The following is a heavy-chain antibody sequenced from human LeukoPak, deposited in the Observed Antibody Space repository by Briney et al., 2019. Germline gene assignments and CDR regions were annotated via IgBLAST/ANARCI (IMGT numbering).Heavy chain of an antibody. CDR1: GGTFPNYD. V-gene: IGHV1-69*04. Sequence: SVKVSCKASGGTFPNYDISWVRQAPGQGLEWMGRFVPSVDVANYSPKFRGRVTITADKSTTTVFMELSGLRSEDTAVYYCATLCSGGFCYVDYWGQGILVTVSS. CDR2: FVPSVDVA. J-gene: IGHJ4*02. CDR3: ATLCSGGFCYVDY. D-gene: IGHD2-15*01.